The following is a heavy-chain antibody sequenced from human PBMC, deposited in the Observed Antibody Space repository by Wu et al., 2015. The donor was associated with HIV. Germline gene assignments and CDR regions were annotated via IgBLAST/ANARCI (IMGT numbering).Heavy chain of an antibody. D-gene: IGHD3-22*01. J-gene: IGHJ4*02. CDR2: IIPHSGDT. Sequence: QVQLMQSGAEVRKPGASVRVSCKTSGYIFTDYYIHWVRQAPGQGLQWMGWIIPHSGDTNSAQKFQGRVTLTRDTAVSAAYMELNSLRSDDTAVYYCARLQSLSGFYXNADYWGQGTLVTVSS. CDR3: ARLQSLSGFYXNADY. CDR1: GYIFTDYY. V-gene: IGHV1-2*02.